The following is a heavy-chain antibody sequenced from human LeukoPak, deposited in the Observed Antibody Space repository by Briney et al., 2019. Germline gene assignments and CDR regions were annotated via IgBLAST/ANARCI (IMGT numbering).Heavy chain of an antibody. V-gene: IGHV5-51*01. D-gene: IGHD6-19*01. CDR2: IY. Sequence: GESLKISCMGSGYSFSNYCIGWVRQMPGKGLEWMGIIYSPSFQGQVTISVDKSISTAYLQWSSLKASDTAIYYCARHEGGGWYIDYWGQGTPVTVSS. CDR3: ARHEGGGWYIDY. CDR1: GYSFSNYC. J-gene: IGHJ4*02.